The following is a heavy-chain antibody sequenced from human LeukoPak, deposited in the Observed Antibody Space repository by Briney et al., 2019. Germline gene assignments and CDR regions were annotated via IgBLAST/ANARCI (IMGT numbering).Heavy chain of an antibody. CDR1: GFTFSSYG. CDR3: AKGGRYYGGFDP. CDR2: IRFDGTNK. V-gene: IGHV3-30*02. J-gene: IGHJ5*02. Sequence: PGGSLRLSCAASGFTFSSYGMHWLRQAPGRGLEWVGFIRFDGTNKYYGDSVKGRFTISRDNSKNTLYLQMKTLRVEDTAVYYCAKGGRYYGGFDPWGQGTLVTVSS. D-gene: IGHD3-10*01.